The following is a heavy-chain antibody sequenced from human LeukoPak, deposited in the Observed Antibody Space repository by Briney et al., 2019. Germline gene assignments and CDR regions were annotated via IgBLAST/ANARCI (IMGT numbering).Heavy chain of an antibody. CDR3: ARGYSSGWYYFDY. D-gene: IGHD6-19*01. CDR1: GFTVSSNY. J-gene: IGHJ4*02. Sequence: GGSLRLSCAASGFTVSSNYMSWVRQAPGKGLEWVSVIYSGGSTYYADSVKGRFTISRDNSKNTLYLQMNSPRAEDTAVYYCARGYSSGWYYFDYWGQGTLVTVSS. V-gene: IGHV3-53*01. CDR2: IYSGGST.